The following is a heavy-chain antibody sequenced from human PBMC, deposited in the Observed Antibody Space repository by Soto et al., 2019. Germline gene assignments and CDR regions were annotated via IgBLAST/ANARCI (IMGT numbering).Heavy chain of an antibody. CDR3: AKAGLERYCSSTSCYGTVYYYYYMDV. Sequence: GGSLRLSWAASGFTFSSYAMSWVRQAPGKGLEWVSAISGSGGSTYYADSVKGRFTISRDNSKNTLYLQMNSLRAEDTAVYYCAKAGLERYCSSTSCYGTVYYYYYMDVWGKGTTVTVSS. J-gene: IGHJ6*03. CDR1: GFTFSSYA. D-gene: IGHD2-2*01. CDR2: ISGSGGST. V-gene: IGHV3-23*01.